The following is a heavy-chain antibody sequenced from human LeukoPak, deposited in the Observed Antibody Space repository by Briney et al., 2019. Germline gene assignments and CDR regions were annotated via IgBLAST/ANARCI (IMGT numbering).Heavy chain of an antibody. CDR3: ARYGTMVRGVIITENWFDP. V-gene: IGHV4-39*01. J-gene: IGHJ5*02. CDR1: GGSISSSSYY. D-gene: IGHD3-10*01. Sequence: SEALSLTCTVSGGSISSSSYYWGWIRQPPGKGLEWIGSIYYSGSTYYNPSLKSRVTISVDTSKNQFSLKLSSVTAADTAVYYCARYGTMVRGVIITENWFDPWGQGTLVTVSS. CDR2: IYYSGST.